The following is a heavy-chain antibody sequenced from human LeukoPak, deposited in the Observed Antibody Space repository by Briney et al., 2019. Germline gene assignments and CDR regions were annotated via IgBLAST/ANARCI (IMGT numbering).Heavy chain of an antibody. CDR2: IYPGDSDT. CDR3: AIPYCSGGSCYPYYFDY. D-gene: IGHD2-15*01. Sequence: GESLEISCKGSGYSFTSYWIGWVRQMPGKGLEWMGIIYPGDSDTRYSPSFQGQVTISADKSTSTAYLQWSSLKASDTAMYYCAIPYCSGGSCYPYYFDYWGQGTLVTVSS. V-gene: IGHV5-51*01. J-gene: IGHJ4*02. CDR1: GYSFTSYW.